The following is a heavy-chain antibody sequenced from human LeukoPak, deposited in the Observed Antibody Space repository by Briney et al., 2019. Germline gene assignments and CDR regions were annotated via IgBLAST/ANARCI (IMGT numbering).Heavy chain of an antibody. D-gene: IGHD3-10*02. CDR2: ITISGAAT. Sequence: GGSLRLSCTASGFTFSDHYMSWIRQAPGKGLEWVAYITISGAATYYADSVKGRFTISRANGDDSLYLQMTSRRAEDTAVYFWARETCQECSPFGPRQYYFDYWGQGTQVTVSS. CDR1: GFTFSDHY. J-gene: IGHJ4*02. CDR3: ARETCQECSPFGPRQYYFDY. V-gene: IGHV3-11*01.